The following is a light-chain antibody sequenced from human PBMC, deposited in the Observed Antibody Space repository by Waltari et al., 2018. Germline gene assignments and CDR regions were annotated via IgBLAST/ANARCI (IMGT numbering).Light chain of an antibody. J-gene: IGKJ2*01. CDR2: DAS. Sequence: DIQMTQSPSSVSASIGDRVTITCRASQDIGTYFAWYQQKPGKAPRLLIYDASSLQSGFPSRFSGSGSGTDFSRTIDTLQPEDFAAYFCQQSKTFPYTFGQGTKLEIK. V-gene: IGKV1D-12*01. CDR3: QQSKTFPYT. CDR1: QDIGTY.